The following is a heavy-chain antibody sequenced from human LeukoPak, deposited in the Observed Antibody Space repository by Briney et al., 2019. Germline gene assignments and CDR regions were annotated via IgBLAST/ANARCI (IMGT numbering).Heavy chain of an antibody. Sequence: SETLSLTCAVYGGSFSGYYWSWIRQPPGKGLEWIGEINHSGSTNYNPSLKSRVTISVDTSKNQFSLKLSSVTAADTAVYYCARVGKYSSSWYARAFDIWGQGTMVTVSS. J-gene: IGHJ3*02. CDR1: GGSFSGYY. V-gene: IGHV4-34*01. CDR3: ARVGKYSSSWYARAFDI. D-gene: IGHD6-13*01. CDR2: INHSGST.